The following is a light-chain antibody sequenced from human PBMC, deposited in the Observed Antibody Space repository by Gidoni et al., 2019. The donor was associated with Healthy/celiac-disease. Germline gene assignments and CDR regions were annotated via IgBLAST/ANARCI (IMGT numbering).Light chain of an antibody. V-gene: IGKV1-5*01. CDR2: DAS. J-gene: IGKJ2*01. CDR3: QQYNSYSPYT. Sequence: THLTPSPSTLSASVGDRVTITCRASQSSSSWLAWYQQKPGKAPKLLIYDASSLESGVPSRFSGSGSGTEFTLTISSLQPDDFATYYCQQYNSYSPYTFGQGTKLEIK. CDR1: QSSSSW.